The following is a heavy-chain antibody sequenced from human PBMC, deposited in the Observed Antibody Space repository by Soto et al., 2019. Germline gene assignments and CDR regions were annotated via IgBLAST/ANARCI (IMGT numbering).Heavy chain of an antibody. V-gene: IGHV3-7*03. D-gene: IGHD4-4*01. CDR3: ARERTSDYNLFCWFDP. J-gene: IGHJ5*02. CDR1: GFTLSSYW. CDR2: IKQDGSEK. Sequence: GGSLRLSCAASGFTLSSYWMSWVRQAPGKGLEWVANIKQDGSEKYYVDSVKGRFTTSRDNAKNSLYLQMNSLRAEGTAVYYCARERTSDYNLFCWFDPWGQGTLVTVSS.